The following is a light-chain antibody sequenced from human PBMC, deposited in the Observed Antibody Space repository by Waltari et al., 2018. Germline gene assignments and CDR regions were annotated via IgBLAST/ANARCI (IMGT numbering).Light chain of an antibody. CDR1: SSDIGGYVH. Sequence: QSPLTQPASVSASPGQSITISCTGTSSDIGGYVHAPWYQQHPGKAPNLIIYEVDKRPSGISSRFSGSKSGNTASLTISGLQPEDEADYYCCSYTNSGTRVFGTGTKVTVL. J-gene: IGLJ1*01. CDR2: EVD. V-gene: IGLV2-14*03. CDR3: CSYTNSGTRV.